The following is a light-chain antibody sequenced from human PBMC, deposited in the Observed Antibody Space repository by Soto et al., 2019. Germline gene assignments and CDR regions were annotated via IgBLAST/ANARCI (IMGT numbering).Light chain of an antibody. Sequence: EIVLTQSPGTLSLSAGERATLSCRASQSVSSSYLAWHQQKPGQAPRLLIYGASSRATGIPDRFSGSGSGTDFTLTISRLEPEDFAVYYCQQYGSSPWTFGQGTKVEIK. J-gene: IGKJ1*01. V-gene: IGKV3-20*01. CDR2: GAS. CDR1: QSVSSSY. CDR3: QQYGSSPWT.